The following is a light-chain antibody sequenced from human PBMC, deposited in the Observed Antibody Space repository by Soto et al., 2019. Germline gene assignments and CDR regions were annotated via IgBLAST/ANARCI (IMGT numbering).Light chain of an antibody. CDR3: QQRYNWPIT. J-gene: IGKJ5*01. CDR1: QFVSTN. Sequence: ELVMTQSPATLSVSPGERATLSCRASQFVSTNLAWYQQRPGQAPRLLIYGASTRAIGVPARFSGSGSGRDFTLTISSLEPEDFSVYYCQQRYNWPITFGQGTRLEIK. V-gene: IGKV3-15*01. CDR2: GAS.